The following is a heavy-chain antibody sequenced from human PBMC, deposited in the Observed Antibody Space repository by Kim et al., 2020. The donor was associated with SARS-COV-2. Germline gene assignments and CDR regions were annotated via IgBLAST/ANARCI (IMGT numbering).Heavy chain of an antibody. CDR2: ISGSGDNT. CDR3: ARDKAGSGYYFDY. D-gene: IGHD6-19*01. Sequence: GGSLRLSCAASGFSFSSYAMGWVRQAQGKGLEWVSCISGSGDNTHFADSVQGRFSISRDNSRSTLFLEMNNLRAEDTAVHHCARDKAGSGYYFDYWGQG. V-gene: IGHV3-23*01. CDR1: GFSFSSYA. J-gene: IGHJ4*02.